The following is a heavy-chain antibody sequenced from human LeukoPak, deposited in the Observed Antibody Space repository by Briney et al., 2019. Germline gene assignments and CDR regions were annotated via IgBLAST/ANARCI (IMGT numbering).Heavy chain of an antibody. CDR1: GFTFSSFN. CDR2: ISSTSSLI. D-gene: IGHD2-2*02. Sequence: GGSLRLSCAASGFTFSSFNMNWVRQAPGKGLEWVSSISSTSSLIWYADSLKGRFTISRDNAENSLYLQMNSLRAEDTAVYSCAREFFRGYTFDYRGQGTLVTASS. CDR3: AREFFRGYTFDY. J-gene: IGHJ4*02. V-gene: IGHV3-21*04.